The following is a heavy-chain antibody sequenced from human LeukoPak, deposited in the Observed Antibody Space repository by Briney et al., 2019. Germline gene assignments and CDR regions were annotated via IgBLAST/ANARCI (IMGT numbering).Heavy chain of an antibody. CDR2: IYYSGST. J-gene: IGHJ4*02. CDR3: ARGGVYFDY. Sequence: KSSETLSLTCSVSGGSISSYYWSWIRQPPGKGLEWIGHIYYSGSTNYNPSLKSRVTISVDTSKSQFSLKLSSVTAADTALYYCARGGVYFDYWGQGTLVTVSS. CDR1: GGSISSYY. V-gene: IGHV4-59*01.